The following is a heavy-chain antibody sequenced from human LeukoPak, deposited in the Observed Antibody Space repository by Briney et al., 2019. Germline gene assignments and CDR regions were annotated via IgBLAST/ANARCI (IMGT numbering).Heavy chain of an antibody. CDR1: GYSISSGYY. CDR2: IYHSRRT. J-gene: IGHJ4*02. Sequence: SETLTLTCTVSGYSISSGYYWGLLRPPPGKGLEWIGSIYHSRRTFYNPSLKSRFTISIDTSKNQFSLKRTSVTAPDTAVYYCARLYLPATRFDYWGQGTLVTVSS. CDR3: ARLYLPATRFDY. D-gene: IGHD2-2*02. V-gene: IGHV4-38-2*02.